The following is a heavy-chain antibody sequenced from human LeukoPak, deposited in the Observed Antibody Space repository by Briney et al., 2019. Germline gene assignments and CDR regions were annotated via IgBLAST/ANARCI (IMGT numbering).Heavy chain of an antibody. V-gene: IGHV3-30*18. J-gene: IGHJ1*01. D-gene: IGHD3-22*01. CDR3: AKEVYYYDSSGYHV. Sequence: GGSLRLSCAASGFAFSSYGMHWVRQAPGKGLEWVAVISYDGSNKYYADSVKGRFTISRDNSKNTLYLQMNSLRAEDTAAYYCAKEVYYYDSSGYHVWGQGTLVTVSS. CDR2: ISYDGSNK. CDR1: GFAFSSYG.